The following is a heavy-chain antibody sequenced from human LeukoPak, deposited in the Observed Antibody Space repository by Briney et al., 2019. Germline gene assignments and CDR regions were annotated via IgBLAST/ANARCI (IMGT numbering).Heavy chain of an antibody. CDR3: ARGGDYYDSSGYSPDFQH. CDR1: GYTFTSYY. V-gene: IGHV1-46*01. J-gene: IGHJ1*01. Sequence: GASVNVSCKASGYTFTSYYMHWVRQAPGQGLEWMGIINPSGGSTSYAQKFQGRVTMTRDTSTSTVYMELSSLRSEDTAVYYCARGGDYYDSSGYSPDFQHWGQGTLVTVSS. D-gene: IGHD3-22*01. CDR2: INPSGGST.